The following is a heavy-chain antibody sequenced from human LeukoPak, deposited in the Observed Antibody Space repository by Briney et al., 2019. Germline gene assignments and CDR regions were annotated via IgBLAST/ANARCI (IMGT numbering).Heavy chain of an antibody. V-gene: IGHV3-21*01. CDR2: ISTSSTYI. D-gene: IGHD1-20*01. CDR3: ARDPPFIIGTTFFDY. J-gene: IGHJ4*02. CDR1: GFTFSSYS. Sequence: GGSLRLSCAASGFTFSSYSMNWLRQAPGKGLEWVSSISTSSTYIHYAHSVKGRFTISRDNAKNSLYLQLNSLRAEDTAVYYCARDPPFIIGTTFFDYWGQGTLVTVSS.